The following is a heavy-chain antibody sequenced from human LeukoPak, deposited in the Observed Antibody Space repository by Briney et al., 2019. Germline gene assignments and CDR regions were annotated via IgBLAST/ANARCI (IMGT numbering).Heavy chain of an antibody. V-gene: IGHV3-74*01. D-gene: IGHD3-22*01. CDR1: GFTFSSYW. CDR2: INSDGSST. J-gene: IGHJ4*02. CDR3: ARDYCDSSGRPVDY. Sequence: PGWSLRLSCAASGFTFSSYWMHWVRQAPGKGLVWVSRINSDGSSTSYADSVKGRFTISRDNAKNTLYLQMNSLRAEDTAVYYCARDYCDSSGRPVDYWGQGTLVTVSS.